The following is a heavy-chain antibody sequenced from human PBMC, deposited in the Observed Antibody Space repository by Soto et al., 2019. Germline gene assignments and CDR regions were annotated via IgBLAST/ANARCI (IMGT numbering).Heavy chain of an antibody. CDR1: GFTFSSYG. CDR2: ISYDGSNK. D-gene: IGHD5-12*01. CDR3: AKDQERWLQEAALDY. V-gene: IGHV3-30*18. J-gene: IGHJ4*02. Sequence: PGGSLRLSCAASGFTFSSYGMHWVRQAPGKGLEWVAVISYDGSNKYYADSVKGRFTISRDNSKNTLYLQMNSLRAEDTAVYYCAKDQERWLQEAALDYSGQGPLVTVSS.